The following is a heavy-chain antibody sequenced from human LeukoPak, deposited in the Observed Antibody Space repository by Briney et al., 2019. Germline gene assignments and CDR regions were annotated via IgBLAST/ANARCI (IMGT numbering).Heavy chain of an antibody. CDR3: AKDLRHSYDMLNAFDI. J-gene: IGHJ3*02. V-gene: IGHV3-30*02. CDR1: GVTFSGYG. CDR2: IRYDGSNK. Sequence: GGCLRLSCAASGVTFSGYGIHGVRQAPAKGLEWVGLIRYDGSNKYYADSVKGRFTISRDNSKNTLYLQMNRMRAEDTAVYYCAKDLRHSYDMLNAFDIWGQGTMVTVSS. D-gene: IGHD3-9*01.